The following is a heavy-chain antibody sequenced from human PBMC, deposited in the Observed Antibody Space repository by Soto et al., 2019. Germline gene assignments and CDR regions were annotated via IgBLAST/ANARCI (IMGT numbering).Heavy chain of an antibody. CDR1: GGSISGYY. CDR3: ARGTDDFWSGYSAAFDI. V-gene: IGHV4-59*01. CDR2: IYYSGST. J-gene: IGHJ3*02. Sequence: SETLSLTCTVSGGSISGYYWSWIRQPPGKGLEWIGYIYYSGSTNYNPSLKSRVTISVDMSKNQFSLKLSSVTAADTAVYYCARGTDDFWSGYSAAFDIWGQGTMVTVSS. D-gene: IGHD3-3*01.